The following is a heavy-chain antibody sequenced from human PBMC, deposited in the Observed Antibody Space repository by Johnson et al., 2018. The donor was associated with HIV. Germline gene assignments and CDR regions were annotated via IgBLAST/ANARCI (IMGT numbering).Heavy chain of an antibody. Sequence: QVQLVESGGGLVKPGGSLRLSCAASGFIFSDYYLTWIRQAPGKGLEWLSYISNSASAIYYADSVKGRFTISRDNAKTSLYLQMNSLRAEDTAVYYCARDSGSSWTSHAFDIWGQGTMVTVSS. D-gene: IGHD6-13*01. J-gene: IGHJ3*02. CDR2: ISNSASAI. CDR3: ARDSGSSWTSHAFDI. CDR1: GFIFSDYY. V-gene: IGHV3-11*04.